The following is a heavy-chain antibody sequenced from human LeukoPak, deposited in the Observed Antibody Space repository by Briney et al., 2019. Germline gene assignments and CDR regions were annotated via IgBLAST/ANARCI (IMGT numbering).Heavy chain of an antibody. Sequence: NPSETLSLTCTVSGGSISDYYWSWIRQPPGKGLEWIGEINDIGNTNYDPSLRSRVTISVDTSKNQFSLSLTSATAADTAVYFCARLGSVGYYNYQYMDIWGNGTTVTVSS. CDR2: INDIGNT. V-gene: IGHV4-34*01. CDR1: GGSISDYY. J-gene: IGHJ6*03. D-gene: IGHD3-10*01. CDR3: ARLGSVGYYNYQYMDI.